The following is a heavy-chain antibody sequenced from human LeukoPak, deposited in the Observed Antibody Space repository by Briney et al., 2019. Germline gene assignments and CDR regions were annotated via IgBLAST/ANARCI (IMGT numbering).Heavy chain of an antibody. CDR3: ARDLRITMVRGVRTYYYYGMDV. CDR2: ITVYNGNT. Sequence: ASVKVSCKASGYTFTSYGISWVRQAPGQGLEWMGWITVYNGNTNYAQKLQGRVTMTTDTSTSTAYMELRSLRSDDTAVYYCARDLRITMVRGVRTYYYYGMDVWGQGTTVTVSS. J-gene: IGHJ6*02. CDR1: GYTFTSYG. D-gene: IGHD3-10*01. V-gene: IGHV1-18*01.